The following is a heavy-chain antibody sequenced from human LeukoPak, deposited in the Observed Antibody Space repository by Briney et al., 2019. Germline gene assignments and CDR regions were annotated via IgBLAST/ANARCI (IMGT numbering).Heavy chain of an antibody. D-gene: IGHD1-1*01. CDR1: GFTFSDYA. Sequence: GGSLTLSCAASGFTFSDYAMSWVRQAPGKGLEWVSTASYYVGKQYHADSVRGRFTVSRDNSRNTVSMQMSSLRVEDTGIYYCAKAGIGADGAGFLCEYWGQGTLVTVSS. CDR2: ASYYVGKQ. CDR3: AKAGIGADGAGFLCEY. V-gene: IGHV3-23*01. J-gene: IGHJ4*02.